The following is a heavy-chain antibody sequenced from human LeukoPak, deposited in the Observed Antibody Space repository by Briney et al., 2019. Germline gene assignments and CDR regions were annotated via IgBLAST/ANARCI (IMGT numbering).Heavy chain of an antibody. CDR1: GFTFSSYA. D-gene: IGHD6-13*01. CDR3: ARDLSSWTPGY. CDR2: ISYDESNK. Sequence: PGRSLRLSCAASGFTFSSYAMHWVRQAPGKGLEWVAVISYDESNKFYADSVKGRFTISRDESKNTLYLQMNSLRAEDTALYYCARDLSSWTPGYWGQGTLVTVSS. J-gene: IGHJ4*02. V-gene: IGHV3-30-3*01.